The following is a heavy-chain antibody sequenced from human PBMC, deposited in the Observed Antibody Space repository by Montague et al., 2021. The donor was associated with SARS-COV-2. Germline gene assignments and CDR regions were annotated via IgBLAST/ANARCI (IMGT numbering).Heavy chain of an antibody. CDR1: GGSFSAYY. J-gene: IGHJ6*02. V-gene: IGHV4-34*01. D-gene: IGHD1-26*01. CDR3: ARGLGRIEDV. Sequence: DTLSLTCAVYGGSFSAYYWSWIRQPPGKGLEWIGEINHSGSTNYNPSLKSRVTISVDTSKNQFSLKLSSVTAADTAVYYCARGLGRIEDVWGQGTTVTVSS. CDR2: INHSGST.